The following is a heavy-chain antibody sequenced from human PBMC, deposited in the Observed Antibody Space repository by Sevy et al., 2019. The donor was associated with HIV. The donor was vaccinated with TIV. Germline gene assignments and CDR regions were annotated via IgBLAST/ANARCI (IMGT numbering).Heavy chain of an antibody. CDR1: GFTFSSYA. J-gene: IGHJ3*01. CDR2: ISASGVP. D-gene: IGHD1-26*01. Sequence: GSLRLSCAASGFTFSSYAMTWVRQAPGKGLQWVSVISASGVPYYTDSVKGRFTISRDNSKNMVYLQLNSLRAEDTAVYYCAKVTSWEIKPREAFDVWGQGTMVTVSS. CDR3: AKVTSWEIKPREAFDV. V-gene: IGHV3-23*01.